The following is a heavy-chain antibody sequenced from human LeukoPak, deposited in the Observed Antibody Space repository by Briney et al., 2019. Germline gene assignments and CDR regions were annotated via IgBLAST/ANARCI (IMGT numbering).Heavy chain of an antibody. CDR1: GGSISSGGYY. CDR3: ARSPNIRNWFDP. D-gene: IGHD4/OR15-4a*01. CDR2: IYYSGST. Sequence: PSETLSLTCTVSGGSISSGGYYWSWIRQHPGKGLEWIGYIYYSGSTNYNPPLESRVTISVDTSKKQFSLKLSSVTAADTAVYYCARSPNIRNWFDPWGQGTLVTVSS. J-gene: IGHJ5*02. V-gene: IGHV4-61*08.